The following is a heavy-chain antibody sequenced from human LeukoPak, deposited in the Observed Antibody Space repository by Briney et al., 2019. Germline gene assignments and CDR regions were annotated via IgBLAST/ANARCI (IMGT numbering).Heavy chain of an antibody. V-gene: IGHV4-39*01. D-gene: IGHD4-11*01. J-gene: IGHJ4*02. CDR2: IYYSGST. CDR1: DGSIRSSSYY. CDR3: ARHRTYSNYYFDY. Sequence: PSETLSLTCTVSDGSIRSSSYYWGWIRQPPGKGLVWIGSIYYSGSTYYNPSLKSRVTISVDTSKNQFSLKLSSVTAADTAVYYCARHRTYSNYYFDYWGQGTLVTVSS.